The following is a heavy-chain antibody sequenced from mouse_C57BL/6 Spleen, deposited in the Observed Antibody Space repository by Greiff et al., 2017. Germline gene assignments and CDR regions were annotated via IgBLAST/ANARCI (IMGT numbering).Heavy chain of an antibody. J-gene: IGHJ2*01. CDR3: TNYDSYYFDY. CDR1: GYTFTDYE. Sequence: VQLQQSGAELVRPGASVTLSCKASGYTFTDYEMHWVKQTPVHGLEWIGAIDPETGGTAYNQKFKGKAILTADKSSSTAYMELRSLTSEDSAVYYCTNYDSYYFDYWGQGTTLTVSS. CDR2: IDPETGGT. D-gene: IGHD2-4*01. V-gene: IGHV1-15*01.